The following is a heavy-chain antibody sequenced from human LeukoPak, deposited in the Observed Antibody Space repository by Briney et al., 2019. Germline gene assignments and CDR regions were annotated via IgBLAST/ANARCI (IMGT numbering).Heavy chain of an antibody. V-gene: IGHV3-7*01. CDR3: ARVDYVYYYMDV. Sequence: GGSLRLSCVASGFTFSSYWMTWVRQAPGKGLEWVANIKQDGSEKNYVDSVKGRFTISRDNSKNTLYLQMNSLRAEDTAVYYCARVDYVYYYMDVWGKGTTVTVSS. D-gene: IGHD3-10*02. CDR2: IKQDGSEK. J-gene: IGHJ6*03. CDR1: GFTFSSYW.